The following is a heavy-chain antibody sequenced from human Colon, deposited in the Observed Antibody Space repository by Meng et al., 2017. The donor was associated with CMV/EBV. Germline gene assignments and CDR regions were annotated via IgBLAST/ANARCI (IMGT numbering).Heavy chain of an antibody. D-gene: IGHD6-13*01. CDR1: AFTVIEHY. J-gene: IGHJ4*02. Sequence: EVQLLESGGALVQPGVSLSLSCAASAFTVIEHYITWVRQAPGKGLEWVSLIYGDDNTDSAGSVKGRFTISKDNSKSTVFLQMNSLRAEDTGVYYCAGSSYRNTWYVLDFWGQGTLVTVYS. CDR2: IYGDDNT. CDR3: AGSSYRNTWYVLDF. V-gene: IGHV3-66*01.